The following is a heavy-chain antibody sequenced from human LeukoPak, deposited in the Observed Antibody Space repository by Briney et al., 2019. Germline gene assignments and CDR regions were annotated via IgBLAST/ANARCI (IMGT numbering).Heavy chain of an antibody. J-gene: IGHJ4*02. CDR3: ARDLYHDYGGNSGDY. CDR2: IIPIFGTA. V-gene: IGHV1-69*13. CDR1: GGTFSSYA. D-gene: IGHD4-23*01. Sequence: SVKVSCKASGGTFSSYAISWVRQAPGQGLEWMGGIIPIFGTANYAQKFQGRVTITADESTSTAYMELSSLRSEDTAVYYCARDLYHDYGGNSGDYWGQGTLVTVSS.